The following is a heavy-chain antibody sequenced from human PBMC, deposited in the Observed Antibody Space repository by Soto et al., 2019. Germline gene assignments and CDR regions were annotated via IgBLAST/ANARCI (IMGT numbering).Heavy chain of an antibody. V-gene: IGHV3-11*06. CDR2: ISSSSSYT. CDR1: GFTFSDYY. D-gene: IGHD3-10*01. CDR3: ARGGGITMVRGVIKRPMYYYGMDV. Sequence: QVQLVESGGGLVKPGGSLRLSCAASGFTFSDYYMSWIRQAPGKGLEWVSYISSSSSYTNYADSVKGRFTISRDNAKNSPYQQMNSLRAEDTAVYYCARGGGITMVRGVIKRPMYYYGMDVWGQGTTVTVSS. J-gene: IGHJ6*02.